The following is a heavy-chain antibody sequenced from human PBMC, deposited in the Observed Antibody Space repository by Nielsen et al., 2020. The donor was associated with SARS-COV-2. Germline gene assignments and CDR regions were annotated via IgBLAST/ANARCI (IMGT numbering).Heavy chain of an antibody. CDR2: IWYDGSNK. CDR3: ARNSGWYDSTLY. D-gene: IGHD6-13*01. CDR1: GFTFSSYG. V-gene: IGHV3-33*08. Sequence: GESLKISCAASGFTFSSYGMHWVRQAPGKGLEWVAVIWYDGSNKYYADSVKGRFTISRDNAKDLLYLQMNSLRAEDTAVYFCARNSGWYDSTLYWGLGTLVTVSS. J-gene: IGHJ4*02.